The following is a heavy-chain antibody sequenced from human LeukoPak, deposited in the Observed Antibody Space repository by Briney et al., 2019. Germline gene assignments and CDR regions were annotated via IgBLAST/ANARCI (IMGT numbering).Heavy chain of an antibody. D-gene: IGHD4-17*01. CDR2: ISSSSQYI. CDR3: ARDYYGDYNFDY. Sequence: GGSLRLSCAASGFTFTSYGMSWVRQAPGKGLEWVSAISSSSQYIYYADSVKGRFTISRDNAKNSLYLQMNSLRAEDTAVYYCARDYYGDYNFDYWGQGTLVTVSS. V-gene: IGHV3-21*01. CDR1: GFTFTSYG. J-gene: IGHJ4*02.